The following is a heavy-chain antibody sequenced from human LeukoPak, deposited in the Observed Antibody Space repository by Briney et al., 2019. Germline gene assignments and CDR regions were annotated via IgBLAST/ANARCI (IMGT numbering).Heavy chain of an antibody. CDR1: GGSFSSHY. D-gene: IGHD4-17*01. Sequence: SETLSLTCTVSGGSFSSHYWSWIRQPPGKGLEWIGYTSYIGSTNYNPSLKSRVTISVDPSKNQFSLKLSSVTAADTAVYYCARDPTTVTKGLDIWGQGTMVTVSS. CDR2: TSYIGST. CDR3: ARDPTTVTKGLDI. V-gene: IGHV4-59*11. J-gene: IGHJ3*02.